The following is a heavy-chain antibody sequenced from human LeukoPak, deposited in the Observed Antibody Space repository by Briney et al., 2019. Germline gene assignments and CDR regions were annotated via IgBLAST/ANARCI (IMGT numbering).Heavy chain of an antibody. CDR1: VFTLSSYA. CDR2: ISGSGGNT. Sequence: GGSLRLSCAASVFTLSSYAMTWVRQAPGKGLEWVTGISGSGGNTYYADSVKGRFTISRDNSKNTLYLQMNSLRAEDTAVYYCAKGDASPVHLLTGHWGQGTLVTVSS. V-gene: IGHV3-23*01. J-gene: IGHJ4*02. CDR3: AKGDASPVHLLTGH. D-gene: IGHD3-9*01.